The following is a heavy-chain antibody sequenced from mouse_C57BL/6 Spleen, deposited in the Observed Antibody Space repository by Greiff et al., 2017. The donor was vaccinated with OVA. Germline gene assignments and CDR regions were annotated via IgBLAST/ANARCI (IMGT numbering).Heavy chain of an antibody. CDR2: FYPGDGDT. D-gene: IGHD1-1*01. V-gene: IGHV1-82*01. CDR3: ARGGYYAYFDY. Sequence: QVQLQQSGPELVKPGASVKISCKASGYAFSSSWMNWVKQRPGKGLEWIGRFYPGDGDTNYNGKFKGKATLTADKSSSTAYMQLSSLTSEDSAVYFCARGGYYAYFDYWGQGTTPTVSS. CDR1: GYAFSSSW. J-gene: IGHJ2*01.